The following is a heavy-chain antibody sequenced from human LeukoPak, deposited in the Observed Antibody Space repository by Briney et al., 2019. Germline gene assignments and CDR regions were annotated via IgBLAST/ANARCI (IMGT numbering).Heavy chain of an antibody. CDR3: ASGGGVLAAFDI. D-gene: IGHD2-8*02. CDR2: IRSKINGYAT. J-gene: IGHJ3*02. Sequence: HLGGSLRLSCGASGFSFSASSMHWVRQPPGKGLEWVGRIRSKINGYATHFAASVDGRFTVSRDDSKNTMYLHMNSLKTEDTAVYYCASGGGVLAAFDIWGQGTMVIVSS. V-gene: IGHV3-73*01. CDR1: GFSFSASS.